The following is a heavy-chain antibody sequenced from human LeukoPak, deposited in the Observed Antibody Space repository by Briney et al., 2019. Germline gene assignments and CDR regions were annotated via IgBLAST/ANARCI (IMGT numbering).Heavy chain of an antibody. J-gene: IGHJ4*02. CDR3: ARDQQQLTVFDY. D-gene: IGHD6-13*01. CDR1: GFTFSSYD. V-gene: IGHV3-21*01. Sequence: GGSLRLSCAASGFTFSSYDMNWVRQAPGKGLEWVSSISSSSSYIYYADSVKGRFTISRDNAKNSLYLQMNSLRAEDTAVYYCARDQQQLTVFDYWGQGTLVTVSS. CDR2: ISSSSSYI.